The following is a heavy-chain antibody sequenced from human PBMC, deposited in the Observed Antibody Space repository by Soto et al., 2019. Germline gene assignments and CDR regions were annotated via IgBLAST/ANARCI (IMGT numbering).Heavy chain of an antibody. V-gene: IGHV5-51*01. J-gene: IGHJ4*02. CDR2: IYPGDSDT. CDR3: ARQMDTTKDY. CDR1: GYSFSSYW. D-gene: IGHD5-18*01. Sequence: GESMKVSCKGAGYSFSSYWIGWVRQMPGKGLEWMGIIYPGDSDTRYSPSFQGQVTISADKSISTAYLQWSSLKASDTAMYYCARQMDTTKDYWGQGTPGTVSS.